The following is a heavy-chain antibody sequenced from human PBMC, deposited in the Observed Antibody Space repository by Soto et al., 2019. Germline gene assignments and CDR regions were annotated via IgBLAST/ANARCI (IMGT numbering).Heavy chain of an antibody. Sequence: GGSLRLSCAASGFTFTSYGLYWVRQAPGKGLEWVTFIWYDGSNKYYSDSVKGRFTISRDNSKNTLYLQMSSLRAEDTAVYYCARDRGAYAMDVWGQGTTVTVSS. V-gene: IGHV3-33*01. CDR1: GFTFTSYG. J-gene: IGHJ6*02. CDR3: ARDRGAYAMDV. CDR2: IWYDGSNK.